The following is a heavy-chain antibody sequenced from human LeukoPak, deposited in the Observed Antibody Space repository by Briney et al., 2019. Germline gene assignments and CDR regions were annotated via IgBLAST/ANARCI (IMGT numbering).Heavy chain of an antibody. CDR3: ARYSIFGVVIPSGFDP. D-gene: IGHD3-3*01. CDR2: IYYSGST. Sequence: TVXXGSXXXSSYYWGWIRQPPGKGLEWIGSIYYSGSTYYNPSLKRRVTISVDTSKKQFSLKLSSVTAADTAVYYCARYSIFGVVIPSGFDPWGQGTLVTVSS. CDR1: XGSXXXSSYY. V-gene: IGHV4-39*01. J-gene: IGHJ5*02.